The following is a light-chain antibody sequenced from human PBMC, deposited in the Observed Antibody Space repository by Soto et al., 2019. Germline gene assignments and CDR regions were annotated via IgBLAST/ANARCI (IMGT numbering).Light chain of an antibody. CDR1: SSDVGSYNL. CDR2: EGN. Sequence: QSALTQPASVSGSPGQSITISCTGTSSDVGSYNLVSWYQQHPGKAPKFMIFEGNKRHSGISNLFSGTKSGNTAYLTISGLQAEDEADYYCCSYAGSFTDVFGTGTKLTVL. CDR3: CSYAGSFTDV. V-gene: IGLV2-23*01. J-gene: IGLJ1*01.